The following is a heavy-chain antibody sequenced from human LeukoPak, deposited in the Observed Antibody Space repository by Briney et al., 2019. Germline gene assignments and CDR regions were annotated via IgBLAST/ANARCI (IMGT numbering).Heavy chain of an antibody. CDR2: INPRGST. V-gene: IGHV4-34*01. CDR1: GGSFSDYY. CDR3: ARRWIQLWLTTYYFDY. J-gene: IGHJ4*02. D-gene: IGHD5-18*01. Sequence: PSETLSLTCAVYGGSFSDYYWSWIRQPPGKGLEWIGEINPRGSTNYSPSLKSRVTISVDTSKKQFSLKLSSVTAADTAVYYCARRWIQLWLTTYYFDYWGQGTLVTVSS.